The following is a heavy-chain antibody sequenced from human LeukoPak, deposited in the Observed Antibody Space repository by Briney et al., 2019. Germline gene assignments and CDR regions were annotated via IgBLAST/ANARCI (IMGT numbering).Heavy chain of an antibody. V-gene: IGHV4-59*01. CDR1: GGSISSYY. CDR2: IYYSGST. D-gene: IGHD2-2*01. CDR3: ARDHPLIGYCSSTSCSRVGGFDY. Sequence: PSETLSLTCTVSGGSISSYYWSWIRQPPGKGLEWIGYIYYSGSTNYNPSLKSRVTISVDTSKNQFSLKLSSVTAADTAVYYCARDHPLIGYCSSTSCSRVGGFDYWGQGTLVTVSS. J-gene: IGHJ4*02.